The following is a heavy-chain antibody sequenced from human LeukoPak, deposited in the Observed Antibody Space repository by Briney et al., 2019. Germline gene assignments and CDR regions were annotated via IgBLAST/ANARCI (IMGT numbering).Heavy chain of an antibody. J-gene: IGHJ4*02. CDR1: GYIFTSYG. CDR3: ARDPRPYYYESSGYPDY. Sequence: GASVKVSCKASGYIFTSYGISWVRQAPGQGLEWMGRISDYNGNTNYAQKLQGRVTMTTDTSTSTAYMELRSLRSDDTAVYYCARDPRPYYYESSGYPDYWGQGTLVTVSS. D-gene: IGHD3-22*01. CDR2: ISDYNGNT. V-gene: IGHV1-18*01.